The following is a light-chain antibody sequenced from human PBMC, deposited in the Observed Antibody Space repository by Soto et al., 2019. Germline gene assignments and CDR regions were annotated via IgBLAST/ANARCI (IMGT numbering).Light chain of an antibody. CDR2: DVS. V-gene: IGLV2-14*03. CDR1: SSDIGNYNY. Sequence: HSVLTQPDSVSGSPGQSVAISCTAASSDIGNYNYVSWYQQRPGKVPKLIIHDVSDRPSGVSDCLSGSKSGNTASLPISGIQAEDEADYYCRSYTSTSTYVFGTGTKLTVL. CDR3: RSYTSTSTYV. J-gene: IGLJ1*01.